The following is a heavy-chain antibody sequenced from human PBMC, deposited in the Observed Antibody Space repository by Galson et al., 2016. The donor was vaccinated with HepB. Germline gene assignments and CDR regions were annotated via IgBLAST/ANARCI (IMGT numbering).Heavy chain of an antibody. V-gene: IGHV3-48*02. D-gene: IGHD6-19*01. Sequence: SPRLSCAASGFTFNSYAMNWVRQAPGKGLEWVSYISSSSRIYYADSVAGRFTISRDNAKSSMYLQMNSLRNEDTAVYYCARDFHSGWDDYFYYGMDVWGQGTTVTVSS. CDR3: ARDFHSGWDDYFYYGMDV. J-gene: IGHJ6*02. CDR1: GFTFNSYA. CDR2: ISSSSRI.